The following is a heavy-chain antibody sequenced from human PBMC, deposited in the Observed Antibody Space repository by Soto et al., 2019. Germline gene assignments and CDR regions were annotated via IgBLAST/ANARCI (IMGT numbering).Heavy chain of an antibody. CDR2: IFHGLGP. J-gene: IGHJ3*02. Sequence: QVHLLQSGPGLVKPSETLSLTCTFSGGSITSDYWSWIRQPPGKGLEWIGYIFHGLGPNYNSSLRGRVSISVDTSKNQLALELTSLTAADTAVYYCARDRHWYGSGGPFYPAGSFDIWAQGTMVAVST. CDR1: GGSITSDY. V-gene: IGHV4-59*01. D-gene: IGHD2-15*01. CDR3: ARDRHWYGSGGPFYPAGSFDI.